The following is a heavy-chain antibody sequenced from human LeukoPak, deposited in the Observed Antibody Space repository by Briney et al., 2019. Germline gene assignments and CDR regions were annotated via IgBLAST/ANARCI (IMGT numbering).Heavy chain of an antibody. CDR1: GFTFSSFA. D-gene: IGHD6-6*01. V-gene: IGHV3-48*02. Sequence: PGRSLRLSCAASGFTFSSFAMNWVRQGPGKGLEWVSYISSSSGAIYYADSVKGRFTISRDNAKNSLYLQMNSLRDEDTAVYYCVRDSSIAARRTSRILDYWGQGTLVTVSS. J-gene: IGHJ4*02. CDR2: ISSSSGAI. CDR3: VRDSSIAARRTSRILDY.